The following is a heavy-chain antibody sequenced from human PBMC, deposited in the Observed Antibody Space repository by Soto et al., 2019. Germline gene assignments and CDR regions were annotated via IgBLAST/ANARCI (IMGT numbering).Heavy chain of an antibody. CDR1: GFTFSSYA. CDR3: VNLPN. Sequence: HPGGSLRLSCAASGFTFSSYAMHWVRQAPGKGLEWVAVISYDGSNKYYADSVKGRFTISRGNSKNTLYLQMNSLRAEDTAVYYCVNLPNWGQETLVTVSS. V-gene: IGHV3-30-3*01. CDR2: ISYDGSNK. J-gene: IGHJ4*02.